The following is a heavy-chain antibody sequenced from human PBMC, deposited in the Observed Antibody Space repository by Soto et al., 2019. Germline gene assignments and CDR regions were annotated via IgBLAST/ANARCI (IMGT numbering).Heavy chain of an antibody. D-gene: IGHD4-17*01. V-gene: IGHV1-46*03. Sequence: ASVKVPRKASGYTFTTHHMHWGRQAPGQRLEWMGIINPSGGSTSYAQKFQGRVTMTRDTSTSTVYMELSSLRSEDTAVYYCAREPNYGANGDYYYYMDVWGKGTTVTVSS. CDR3: AREPNYGANGDYYYYMDV. CDR2: INPSGGST. CDR1: GYTFTTHH. J-gene: IGHJ6*03.